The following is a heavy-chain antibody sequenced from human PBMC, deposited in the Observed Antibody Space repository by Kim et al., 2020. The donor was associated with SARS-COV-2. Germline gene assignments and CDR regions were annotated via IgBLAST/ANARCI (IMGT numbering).Heavy chain of an antibody. CDR1: GGSISSYY. CDR3: ARHNYDILTGWNPYYFDY. D-gene: IGHD3-9*01. Sequence: SETLSLTCTVSGGSISSYYWSWIRQPPGKGLEWIGYIYHSGSTNYNPSLKSRVTISVDTSKNQFSLKLSSVTAADTAVYYCARHNYDILTGWNPYYFDYWGQGTLVTVSS. CDR2: IYHSGST. V-gene: IGHV4-59*08. J-gene: IGHJ4*02.